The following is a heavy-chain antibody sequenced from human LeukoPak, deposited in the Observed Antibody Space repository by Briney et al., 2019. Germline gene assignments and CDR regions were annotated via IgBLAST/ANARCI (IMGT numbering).Heavy chain of an antibody. CDR3: ARLARRDGYNFDY. Sequence: GGSLRLSCAASGFTFRSYSMNWVRQAPGKGLEWVSYISSGSTIYYADSMKGRFTISRDNAKNSLFLQMNSLRAEDTAVYYCARLARRDGYNFDYWGQGTLVTVSS. V-gene: IGHV3-48*01. CDR2: ISSGSTI. D-gene: IGHD5-24*01. J-gene: IGHJ4*02. CDR1: GFTFRSYS.